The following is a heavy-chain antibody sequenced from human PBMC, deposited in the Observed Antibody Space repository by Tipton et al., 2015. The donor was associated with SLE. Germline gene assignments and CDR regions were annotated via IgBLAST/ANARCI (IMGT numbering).Heavy chain of an antibody. J-gene: IGHJ4*02. V-gene: IGHV3-7*04. CDR1: GFTFSSYW. D-gene: IGHD3-9*01. Sequence: SLRLSCAASGFTFSSYWMSWVRQAPGKGLEWVANINQDGSEKYYVNSVKGRFTISRDNAKNSLYLQMNSLRAEDTAVYYCARGPGRRYFDWAHEEWGQGTLVTVSS. CDR3: ARGPGRRYFDWAHEE. CDR2: INQDGSEK.